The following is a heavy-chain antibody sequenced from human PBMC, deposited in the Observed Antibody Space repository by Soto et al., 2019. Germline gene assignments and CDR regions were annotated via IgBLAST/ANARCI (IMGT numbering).Heavy chain of an antibody. D-gene: IGHD3-10*01. CDR2: IIPVFGTT. CDR1: GDTFSGYP. Sequence: VQLVQSGAELKKPGSSVKVSCKASGDTFSGYPINWVRQAPGEGLEWMGRIIPVFGTTNDAQRFEGRVTFTADESTNTAYVELRGLLSEDTAVYYCARDGGFGELKYWGPGTLVTVSS. CDR3: ARDGGFGELKY. V-gene: IGHV1-69*18. J-gene: IGHJ4*02.